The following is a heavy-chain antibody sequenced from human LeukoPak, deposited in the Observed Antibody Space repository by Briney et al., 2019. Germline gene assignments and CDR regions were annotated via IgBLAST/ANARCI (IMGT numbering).Heavy chain of an antibody. D-gene: IGHD3-9*01. CDR2: ICSGGNT. J-gene: IGHJ5*02. CDR3: ARAGRYFDWLTNSDWFDP. V-gene: IGHV4-39*07. Sequence: SETLSLTCTVSGGSVSSSYYWGWIRQPPGKGLEWIGSICSGGNTCYNPSLQSRVTISVDTSKNQFSLKLSSVTAADTAVYYCARAGRYFDWLTNSDWFDPWGQGTLVTVSS. CDR1: GGSVSSSYY.